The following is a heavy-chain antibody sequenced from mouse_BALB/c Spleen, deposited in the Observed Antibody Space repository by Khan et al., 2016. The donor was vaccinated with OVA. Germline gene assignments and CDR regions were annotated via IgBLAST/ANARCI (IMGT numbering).Heavy chain of an antibody. CDR2: IFPNTGGT. D-gene: IGHD1-2*01. CDR1: GYTFTDYN. J-gene: IGHJ3*01. V-gene: IGHV1S29*02. CDR3: ARAGYGSFGF. Sequence: VQLKESGPELVKPGASVKISCKASGYTFTDYNMDWVRQSQGESLEWIGYIFPNTGGTGYNQKFKTKATLTVDSSSSTAYMEFRNLTSDDSAGYFCARAGYGSFGFWGQGTLVTVSA.